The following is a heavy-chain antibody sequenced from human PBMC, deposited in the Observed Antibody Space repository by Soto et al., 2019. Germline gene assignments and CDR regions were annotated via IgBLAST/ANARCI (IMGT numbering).Heavy chain of an antibody. D-gene: IGHD4-17*01. CDR2: INYSGTT. CDR1: GGSMSSSSYY. J-gene: IGHJ4*02. V-gene: IGHV4-39*01. CDR3: ARGPKNYGDSIHYFDY. Sequence: SETLSLTCSVSGGSMSSSSYYWGWIRQPPGKGLEWIGSINYSGTTYHNPSLKSRVTISVDTSKSQFSLKLTSVTAADTAVYYCARGPKNYGDSIHYFDYWAQGTLVTVSS.